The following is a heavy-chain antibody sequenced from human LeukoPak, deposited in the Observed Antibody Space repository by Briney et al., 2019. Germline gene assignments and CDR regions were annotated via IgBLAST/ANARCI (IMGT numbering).Heavy chain of an antibody. CDR3: AKGAYDYIEMGYFDS. Sequence: PGGSLRLSCAASGFTSTNYAMNWVRQGPGKGLEWVSILIGSNGATDYADSVKGRFTISRDNSKNTLYLQMNSLRAEDTAIYYCAKGAYDYIEMGYFDSWGRGTLVTVSS. D-gene: IGHD5-12*01. J-gene: IGHJ4*02. V-gene: IGHV3-23*01. CDR2: LIGSNGAT. CDR1: GFTSTNYA.